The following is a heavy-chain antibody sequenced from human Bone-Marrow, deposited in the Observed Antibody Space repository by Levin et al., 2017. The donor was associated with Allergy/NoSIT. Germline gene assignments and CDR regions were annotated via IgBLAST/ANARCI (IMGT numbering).Heavy chain of an antibody. CDR3: ATGRTYNSNYRYY. V-gene: IGHV1-24*01. CDR1: GYTLTELS. J-gene: IGHJ4*02. Sequence: HGESLKISCKVSGYTLTELSMHWVRQAPGKGLEWMGGFNPEDGETIFAQKFQGRVTVTEDTSTDTAYMELSSLRSEDTAVYYCATGRTYNSNYRYYWGQGTLVTVSS. D-gene: IGHD1-7*01. CDR2: FNPEDGET.